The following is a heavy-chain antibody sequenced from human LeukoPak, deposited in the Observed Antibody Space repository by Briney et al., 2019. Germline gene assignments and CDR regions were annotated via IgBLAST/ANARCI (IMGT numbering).Heavy chain of an antibody. J-gene: IGHJ4*02. CDR3: ASYRNDFWSGYELD. CDR2: IYTSGST. CDR1: GGSISSGGYS. V-gene: IGHV4-61*02. Sequence: SETLSLTCAVSGGSISSGGYSWSWIRQPAGKGLEWIGRIYTSGSTNYNPSLKSRVTISVDTSKNQFSLKLSSVTAADTAVYYCASYRNDFWSGYELDWGQGTLVTVSS. D-gene: IGHD3-3*01.